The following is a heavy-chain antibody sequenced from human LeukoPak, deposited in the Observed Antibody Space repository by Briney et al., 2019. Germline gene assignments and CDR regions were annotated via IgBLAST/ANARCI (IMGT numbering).Heavy chain of an antibody. Sequence: GGSLRLSCAASGFTFSSYSMNWVRQAPGKGLEWVSSISSSSSYIYYADSVKGRFTISRDNAKNSLYLQMNSLRAEDTAVYYCARDLGYSSSWKTYNWFDPWGQGTLVTVSS. V-gene: IGHV3-21*01. CDR2: ISSSSSYI. CDR1: GFTFSSYS. D-gene: IGHD6-13*01. CDR3: ARDLGYSSSWKTYNWFDP. J-gene: IGHJ5*02.